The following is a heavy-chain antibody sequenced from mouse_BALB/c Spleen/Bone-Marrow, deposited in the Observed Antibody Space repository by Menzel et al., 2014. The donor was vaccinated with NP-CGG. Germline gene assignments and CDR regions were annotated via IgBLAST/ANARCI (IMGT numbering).Heavy chain of an antibody. CDR2: IYPGSGNT. CDR1: GYTFAAYY. Sequence: QVQLQQSGPELVKPGDSVKISCKASGYTFAAYYINWVKQKPGQGLEWIGWIYPGSGNTKYNEKFKGKATLTVDTSSSTAYMQLSSLTSEENAVYFCARSAYYRNYGGHWGQGSTLTVST. D-gene: IGHD2-10*01. V-gene: IGHV1-84*02. J-gene: IGHJ2*01. CDR3: ARSAYYRNYGGH.